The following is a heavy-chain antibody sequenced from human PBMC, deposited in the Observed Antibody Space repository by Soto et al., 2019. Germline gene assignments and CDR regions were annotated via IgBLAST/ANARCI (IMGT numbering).Heavy chain of an antibody. J-gene: IGHJ4*02. V-gene: IGHV3-30-3*01. CDR2: ISYDGSNK. CDR1: GFTFSSYA. Sequence: GGSLRLSCGASGFTFSSYAMHWVRQAPGKGLEWVAVISYDGSNKYYADSVKGRFTISRDNSKNTLYLQMNSLRAEDTAVYYCARTGYSSSWYPTYFDYWGQGTLVTVSS. CDR3: ARTGYSSSWYPTYFDY. D-gene: IGHD6-13*01.